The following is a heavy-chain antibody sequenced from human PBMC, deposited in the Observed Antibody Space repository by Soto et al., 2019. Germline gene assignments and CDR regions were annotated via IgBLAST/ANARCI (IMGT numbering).Heavy chain of an antibody. CDR2: INAGNGNT. V-gene: IGHV1-3*01. J-gene: IGHJ4*02. CDR3: ARDGTTTLVDY. CDR1: GYTFTSYA. Sequence: ASVKVSCKASGYTFTSYAMHWVRQAPGQRLEWMGWINAGNGNTKYSQKFQGRVTITRDTPASTAYMELSSLRSEDTAVYYFARDGTTTLVDYWGQGTLVTVSS. D-gene: IGHD1-7*01.